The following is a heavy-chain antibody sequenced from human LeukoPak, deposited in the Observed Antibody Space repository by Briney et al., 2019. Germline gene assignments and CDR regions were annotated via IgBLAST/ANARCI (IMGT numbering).Heavy chain of an antibody. CDR1: GFTVSSNY. CDR2: FSSGGAT. CDR3: ARDIPNNWGLGY. V-gene: IGHV3-66*01. J-gene: IGHJ4*02. D-gene: IGHD7-27*01. Sequence: GGSLRLSCAASGFTVSSNYMSWVRQAPGKGLEWVSTFSSGGATYYVDSVRGRFTVSRDNSKNTLYLQVNSLRAEDTAVYYCARDIPNNWGLGYWGQGTLVTVSS.